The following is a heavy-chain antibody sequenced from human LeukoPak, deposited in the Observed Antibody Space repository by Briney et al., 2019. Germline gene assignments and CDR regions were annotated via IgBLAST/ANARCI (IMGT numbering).Heavy chain of an antibody. V-gene: IGHV3-30*18. CDR3: AKWGSGYYFDY. CDR2: ISNSGSNK. J-gene: IGHJ4*02. CDR1: GFTFSSYG. D-gene: IGHD3-16*01. Sequence: PGGSLRLSCAASGFTFSSYGIHWVLQAPGKGLEWVAVISNSGSNKYYADSMKGRFTVSRDNSKNTAYLQLNSLRTEDTAVYYCAKWGSGYYFDYWGQGTLVTVPS.